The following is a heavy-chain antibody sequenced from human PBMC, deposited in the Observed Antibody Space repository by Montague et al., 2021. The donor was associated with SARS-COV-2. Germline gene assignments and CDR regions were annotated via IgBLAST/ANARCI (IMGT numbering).Heavy chain of an antibody. CDR2: IYYTGST. CDR1: GGSISTYY. CDR3: ARAQNTGWSANCVNYFDF. D-gene: IGHD3-3*01. Sequence: SETLSLTCTVSGGSISTYYWSSILQLPGRGLQWIGYIYYTGSTKYNPSFKSRVTMSLDVPTNRFSPRRNSVIAAETAMYYCARAQNTGWSANCVNYFDFWGLGAQVTVSS. J-gene: IGHJ4*02. V-gene: IGHV4-59*01.